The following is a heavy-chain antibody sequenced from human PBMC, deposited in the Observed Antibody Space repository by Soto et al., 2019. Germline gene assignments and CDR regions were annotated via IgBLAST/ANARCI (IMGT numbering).Heavy chain of an antibody. CDR3: GYVWLGYCSGGSCYSDH. V-gene: IGHV2-5*02. CDR2: IYWDDDK. CDR1: GFSLSTSGVG. D-gene: IGHD2-15*01. J-gene: IGHJ4*02. Sequence: QITLKESGPTLVKPTHPLTLTCTFSGFSLSTSGVGVGWIRQPPGKALEWLALIYWDDDKRSSPSLNSRLTITKDTAKNPGVLTMAHMDPVDTATYYCGYVWLGYCSGGSCYSDHWGQGTLVTVSS.